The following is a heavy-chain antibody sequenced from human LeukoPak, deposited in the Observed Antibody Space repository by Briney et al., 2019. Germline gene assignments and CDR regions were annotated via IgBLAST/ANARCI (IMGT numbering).Heavy chain of an antibody. D-gene: IGHD3-22*01. CDR1: GGSPSSGDYY. CDR3: ARARSGYYYKD. Sequence: SETLSLTCTVSGGSPSSGDYYWSWLRQPPGTGLEWIGYIYYSGSTYYNPSLKSRVTISVDTSKNHCALRLTSVTDADTAVYYCARARSGYYYKDWGQGTLVTVSS. J-gene: IGHJ4*02. V-gene: IGHV4-30-4*08. CDR2: IYYSGST.